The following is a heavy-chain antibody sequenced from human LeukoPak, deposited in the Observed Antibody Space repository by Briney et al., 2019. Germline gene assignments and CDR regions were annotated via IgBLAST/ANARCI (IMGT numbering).Heavy chain of an antibody. CDR1: GGTFSSYA. CDR2: IIPIFGTA. V-gene: IGHV1-69*06. CDR3: ARETESRPSLDAFDI. D-gene: IGHD1-14*01. Sequence: SVKVSCKASGGTFSSYAISWVRQAPGQGLEWMGGIIPIFGTANYAQKFQGRVTITADKSTSTAYMELSSLRSEDTAVYYCARETESRPSLDAFDIWGQGTMVAVSS. J-gene: IGHJ3*02.